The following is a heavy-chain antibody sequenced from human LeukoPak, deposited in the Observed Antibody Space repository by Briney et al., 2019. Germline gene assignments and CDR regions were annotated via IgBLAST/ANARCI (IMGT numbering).Heavy chain of an antibody. CDR3: ATILGYCSSTSCYTPFGF. D-gene: IGHD2-2*02. CDR1: GFTFSSYG. Sequence: SGGSLRLSCAASGFTFSSYGMHWVRQAPGKGLEWVAFIRYDGSNKYYTDSVKGRFTISRDNSRNTLYLQMDSLRAEDTAVYYCATILGYCSSTSCYTPFGFWGQGTLVTVSP. CDR2: IRYDGSNK. J-gene: IGHJ4*02. V-gene: IGHV3-30*02.